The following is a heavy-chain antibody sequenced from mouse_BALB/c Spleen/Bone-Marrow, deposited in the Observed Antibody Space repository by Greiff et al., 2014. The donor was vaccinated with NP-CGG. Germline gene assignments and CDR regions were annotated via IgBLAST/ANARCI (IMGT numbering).Heavy chain of an antibody. V-gene: IGHV1-54*03. J-gene: IGHJ3*01. D-gene: IGHD2-1*01. CDR3: ARRDGNYAWFAY. CDR1: GYAFTNYL. Sequence: SGAELVRPGTSVKVSCKASGYAFTNYLIEWVKQRPGQGLEWIGVINPGSGGTNYKAKFKGKATLTADKSPSTAYMQLSSLTSDDSAVYFCARRDGNYAWFAYWGQGTLVTVSA. CDR2: INPGSGGT.